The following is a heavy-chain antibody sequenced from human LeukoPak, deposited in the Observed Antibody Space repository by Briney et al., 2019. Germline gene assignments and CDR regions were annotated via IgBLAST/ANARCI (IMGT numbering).Heavy chain of an antibody. Sequence: ASVKVSCKASGYTFTGYYIHWVREAPGQGLEWMGWINPNSGGTNYAQKFQGRVTMTRDTSISTAYMELSRLRSDDTVVYYCARVVSYLFDPWGQGTLVTVSS. CDR3: ARVVSYLFDP. J-gene: IGHJ5*02. D-gene: IGHD2-8*01. V-gene: IGHV1-2*02. CDR1: GYTFTGYY. CDR2: INPNSGGT.